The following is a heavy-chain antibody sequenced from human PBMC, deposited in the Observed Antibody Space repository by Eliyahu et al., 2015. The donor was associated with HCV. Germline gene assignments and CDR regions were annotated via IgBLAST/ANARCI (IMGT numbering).Heavy chain of an antibody. CDR1: GCSVSSGPYY. CDR3: ARDINGYSLVDF. J-gene: IGHJ4*02. CDR2: IYYSGTT. V-gene: IGHV4-31*03. Sequence: QVQLQESGPGLVQPSQTLSLTCTVSGCSVSSGPYYWSWIRQHPGKGLEWIGYIYYSGTTYYNPSLKSRVTISADTSKNQFSLNLNSVTAADTAVYYCARDINGYSLVDFWGQGTLVIVSS. D-gene: IGHD5-18*01.